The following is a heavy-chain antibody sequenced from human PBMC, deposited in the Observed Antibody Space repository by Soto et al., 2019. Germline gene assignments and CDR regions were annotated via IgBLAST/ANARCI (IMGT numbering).Heavy chain of an antibody. J-gene: IGHJ4*02. V-gene: IGHV5-51*01. Sequence: GESLKISCKGSGYSFTSYWIGWVRQMPGKGLEWMGIIYPGDSDTRYSPSFQGQVTISADKSISTAYLQWSSLKASDTATYYCARLPSTEWFTYYFDYWGQGTLVTVSS. D-gene: IGHD3-3*01. CDR2: IYPGDSDT. CDR1: GYSFTSYW. CDR3: ARLPSTEWFTYYFDY.